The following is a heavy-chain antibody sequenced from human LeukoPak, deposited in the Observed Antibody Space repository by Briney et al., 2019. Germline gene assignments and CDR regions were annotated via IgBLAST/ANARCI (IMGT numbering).Heavy chain of an antibody. J-gene: IGHJ5*02. CDR3: ARTPRDDDYGGNREYNWFDP. Sequence: SETLSLTCTVSGGSISSYYWSWIRQPPGKGLEWIGYIYYSGSTNYNPSLKSRVTISVDTSKNQFSLKLSSVTAADTAVYYCARTPRDDDYGGNREYNWFDPWGQGTLVTVSS. D-gene: IGHD4-23*01. CDR1: GGSISSYY. V-gene: IGHV4-59*08. CDR2: IYYSGST.